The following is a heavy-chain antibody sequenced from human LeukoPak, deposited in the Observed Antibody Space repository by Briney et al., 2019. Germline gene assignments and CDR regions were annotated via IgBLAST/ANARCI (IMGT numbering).Heavy chain of an antibody. D-gene: IGHD2-2*01. Sequence: ASVKVSCKASGYTFTSYGISWVRQAPGQGLEWMGWISAYNGNTNYAQKLQGRVTMTTDTSTSTAYMELRSLRSDDTAVYYCARDRSYPPQLLRDYYFYMDVWGKGTTVNVSS. J-gene: IGHJ6*03. CDR2: ISAYNGNT. V-gene: IGHV1-18*01. CDR3: ARDRSYPPQLLRDYYFYMDV. CDR1: GYTFTSYG.